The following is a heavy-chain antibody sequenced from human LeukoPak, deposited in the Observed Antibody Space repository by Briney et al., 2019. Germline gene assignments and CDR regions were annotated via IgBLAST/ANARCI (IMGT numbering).Heavy chain of an antibody. CDR1: GFTFSGSA. CDR2: IRSKANNYAT. Sequence: GGSLRLSCAASGFTFSGSAMHWVCQASGKGREGVGRIRSKANNYATAYPASVKDRFTISRADSKNTAYLQMNSLKTEDKAVYYCTYVDFDYWGQGTLVTVSS. V-gene: IGHV3-73*01. D-gene: IGHD3-16*01. J-gene: IGHJ4*02. CDR3: TYVDFDY.